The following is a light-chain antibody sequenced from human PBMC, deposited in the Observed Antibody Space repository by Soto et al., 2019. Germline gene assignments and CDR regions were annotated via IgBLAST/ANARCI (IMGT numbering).Light chain of an antibody. Sequence: DIQMTQSPSTLSASVGDRVTITCRASERISSWLAWYQQKPGKAPNLLIYAASSLQSGVPSRFSGGGSGTDFTLTISSLQPEDFATYYCQQSYNIPRTFGQGTRLEIK. CDR3: QQSYNIPRT. CDR1: ERISSW. V-gene: IGKV1-39*01. J-gene: IGKJ5*01. CDR2: AAS.